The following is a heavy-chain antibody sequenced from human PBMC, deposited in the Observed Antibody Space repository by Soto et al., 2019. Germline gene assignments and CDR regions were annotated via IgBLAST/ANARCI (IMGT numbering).Heavy chain of an antibody. Sequence: ASVKVSCKASGYTFTFRYLHWVRQAPGQALEWMGWITPFKSDTNYAQKFQDRVNITRDRSVSTAYMELSNLRSDDTAMYYCARSPFAGSDAFDIWGQGTMVTVSS. CDR3: ARSPFAGSDAFDI. V-gene: IGHV1-45*02. J-gene: IGHJ3*02. D-gene: IGHD1-1*01. CDR2: ITPFKSDT. CDR1: GYTFTFRY.